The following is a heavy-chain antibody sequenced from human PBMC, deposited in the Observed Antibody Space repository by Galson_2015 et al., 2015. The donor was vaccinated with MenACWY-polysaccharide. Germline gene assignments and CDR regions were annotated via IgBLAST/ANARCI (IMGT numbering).Heavy chain of an antibody. CDR2: IKSDGSST. J-gene: IGHJ4*02. Sequence: SLRLSCTASGFTFSTYWMHWVRQAPGKGLVWVSRIKSDGSSTRYADSVKGRFTISRDNAKSTLYLQMNSLRAEDTAVYYCARGYSGYDWGQGTLVTVSS. D-gene: IGHD5-12*01. CDR1: GFTFSTYW. V-gene: IGHV3-74*01. CDR3: ARGYSGYD.